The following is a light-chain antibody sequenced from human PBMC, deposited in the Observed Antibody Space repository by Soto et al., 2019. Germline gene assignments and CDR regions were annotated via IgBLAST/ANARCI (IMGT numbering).Light chain of an antibody. V-gene: IGLV2-8*01. Sequence: QSALTQPPSASGSPGQSVTISCTGTSSDVGSYNYVSWYQQHPGRAPKLMIYEVSMRPSGVPDRFSGSKSGNTASLTVSGLQGEDEADYYCCSYAGSGTYVFGTGTKLTVL. J-gene: IGLJ1*01. CDR3: CSYAGSGTYV. CDR2: EVS. CDR1: SSDVGSYNY.